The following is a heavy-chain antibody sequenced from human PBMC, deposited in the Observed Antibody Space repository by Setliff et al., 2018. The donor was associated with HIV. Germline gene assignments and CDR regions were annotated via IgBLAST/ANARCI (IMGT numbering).Heavy chain of an antibody. J-gene: IGHJ4*02. Sequence: SETLSLTCTVSGDSISSYSWSWIRQPPGKGLEWIGHIYYSGRTNYNPSLKSRVTISVDTSKNQFSLKLSSVTAADTAVYYWASGYKNYDIPYWGQGTLVTVSS. CDR1: GDSISSYS. CDR2: IYYSGRT. D-gene: IGHD3-9*01. CDR3: ASGYKNYDIPY. V-gene: IGHV4-59*01.